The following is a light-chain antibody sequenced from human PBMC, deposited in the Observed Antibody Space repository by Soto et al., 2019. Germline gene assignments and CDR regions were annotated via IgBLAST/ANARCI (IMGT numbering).Light chain of an antibody. Sequence: EIVLTQSPATLSLSPGERATLSCRASQSVSSYLAWYQQKPGQAPRLLIYDASNRATGIPARFSGSGSGTDFTFNISSLEPEDFAVYYCQQRSNWPPPYTFGQGTKLEIK. CDR2: DAS. J-gene: IGKJ2*01. V-gene: IGKV3-11*01. CDR3: QQRSNWPPPYT. CDR1: QSVSSY.